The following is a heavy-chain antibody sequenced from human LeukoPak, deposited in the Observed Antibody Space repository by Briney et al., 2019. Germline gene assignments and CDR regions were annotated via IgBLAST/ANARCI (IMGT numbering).Heavy chain of an antibody. J-gene: IGHJ4*02. CDR1: GYSISSDYY. V-gene: IGHV4-38-2*02. D-gene: IGHD3-3*01. CDR2: IYHSGST. Sequence: PSETLSLTCTVSGYSISSDYYWGWIRQPPGKGLEWIGSIYHSGSTYYNPSLKSRVTISVDTSKNQFSLKLSSVTAADTAVYYCARDYFYDFWSGYPTYTPIDYWGQGTLVTVSS. CDR3: ARDYFYDFWSGYPTYTPIDY.